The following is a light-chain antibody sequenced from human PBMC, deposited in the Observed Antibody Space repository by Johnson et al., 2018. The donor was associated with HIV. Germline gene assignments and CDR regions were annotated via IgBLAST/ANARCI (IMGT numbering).Light chain of an antibody. J-gene: IGLJ1*01. CDR1: SSNIGNNY. CDR2: ENN. Sequence: QSVLTQPPSVSAAPGQKVTISCSGSSSNIGNNYVSWYQQLPGTAPKLVIYENNKRPSGIPDRFSGSKSGTSATLGITGLQTGDEADYYCGTWDNSLTAYVFGTGTKVTV. CDR3: GTWDNSLTAYV. V-gene: IGLV1-51*01.